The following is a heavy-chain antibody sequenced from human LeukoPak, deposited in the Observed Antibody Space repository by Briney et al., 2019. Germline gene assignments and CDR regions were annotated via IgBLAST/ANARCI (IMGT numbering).Heavy chain of an antibody. J-gene: IGHJ4*02. CDR2: IYRGGST. Sequence: GGSQRLSCAVSGFTVSTKYMSWVRQAPGNGLEWVSVIYRGGSTYYADSVKGRFTISRDNSKNTLYLQMNSLRAEDTAVYYCTTGHYSRTLGGQGTLVIVSS. CDR3: TTGHYSRTL. V-gene: IGHV3-66*01. D-gene: IGHD6-13*01. CDR1: GFTVSTKY.